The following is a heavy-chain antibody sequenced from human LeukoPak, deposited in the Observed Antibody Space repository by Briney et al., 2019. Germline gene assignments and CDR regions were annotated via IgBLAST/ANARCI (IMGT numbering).Heavy chain of an antibody. D-gene: IGHD3-10*01. J-gene: IGHJ4*02. CDR1: GGSISSYY. CDR2: ISATGST. Sequence: SETLSLTCTVSGGSISSYYWSWIRQPAGKGLEWIGRISATGSTNYNPSLKSRVTISVDTSKNQFSLKLSSVTAADTAVYYCARGRRWFGELSTPKPFDYWGQGTLVTVSS. CDR3: ARGRRWFGELSTPKPFDY. V-gene: IGHV4-4*07.